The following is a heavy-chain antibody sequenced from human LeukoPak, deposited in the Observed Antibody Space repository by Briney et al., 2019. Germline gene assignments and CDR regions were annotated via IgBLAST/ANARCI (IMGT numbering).Heavy chain of an antibody. J-gene: IGHJ5*02. D-gene: IGHD3-10*01. Sequence: ETSETLSLTCAVSGGSISSSNWWSWVRQPPGKGLEWIGEIYHSGSTNYNPSLKSRVTISVDKSKNQFSLKLSSVTAADTAVYYCARAELLWFGESPPRGFDPWGQGTLVTVSS. V-gene: IGHV4-4*02. CDR1: GGSISSSNW. CDR2: IYHSGST. CDR3: ARAELLWFGESPPRGFDP.